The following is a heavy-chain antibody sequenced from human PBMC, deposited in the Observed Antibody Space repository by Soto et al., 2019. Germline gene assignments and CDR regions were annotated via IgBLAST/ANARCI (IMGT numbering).Heavy chain of an antibody. CDR3: ARYDPSSGSQYYFDY. CDR2: IYPGDSDT. Sequence: GESLKISCKGSGYSFTSYWIGWVRQMPGKGLEWMGIIYPGDSDTRYSPSFQGQVTISADKSISTAYLQWSSLKASDTAMYYCARYDPSSGSQYYFDYWGQGTLVTVSS. CDR1: GYSFTSYW. V-gene: IGHV5-51*01. D-gene: IGHD3-10*01. J-gene: IGHJ4*02.